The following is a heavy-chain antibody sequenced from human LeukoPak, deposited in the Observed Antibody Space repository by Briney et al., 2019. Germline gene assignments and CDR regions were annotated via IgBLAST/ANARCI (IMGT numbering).Heavy chain of an antibody. CDR2: INGDGSRT. V-gene: IGHV3-74*01. D-gene: IGHD1-26*01. J-gene: IGHJ4*02. CDR1: GFTFSSYS. Sequence: YPGGSLRLSCAASGFTFSSYSMNWVRQAPGKGLVWVSNINGDGSRTTYADAVKGRFTISRDNAKNTLFLQMNSLRTEDTAVYYCARESTWAPDYWGQGTLVTVSS. CDR3: ARESTWAPDY.